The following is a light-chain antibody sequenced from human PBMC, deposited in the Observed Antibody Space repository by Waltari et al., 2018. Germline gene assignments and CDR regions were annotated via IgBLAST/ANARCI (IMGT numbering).Light chain of an antibody. CDR1: NIGRKS. V-gene: IGLV3-21*02. CDR3: QVWDSSSDHWV. J-gene: IGLJ3*02. Sequence: SYVLTQPPSLSVAPGQTARIPRGGNNIGRKSVHWYQQKPGQAPGLVVYDDSDRPSGIPERFSGSNSGNTATLTISRVEAGDEADYYCQVWDSSSDHWVFGGGTKLTVL. CDR2: DDS.